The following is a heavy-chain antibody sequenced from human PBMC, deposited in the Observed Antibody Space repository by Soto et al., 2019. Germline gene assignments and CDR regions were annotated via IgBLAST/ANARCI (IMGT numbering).Heavy chain of an antibody. CDR1: GYTFINYG. D-gene: IGHD4-4*01. V-gene: IGHV1-3*01. CDR3: ARDESNIQSRHLFDYGMEV. CDR2: INAGNGNT. Sequence: GASVKVSCKTSGYTFINYGMHCVRQAPGQRLEWMGWINAGNGNTKYSQKFQGRVTITRDTSASTGYMELSSLRSEDTSVYYCARDESNIQSRHLFDYGMEVWGQGTTVTVSS. J-gene: IGHJ6*02.